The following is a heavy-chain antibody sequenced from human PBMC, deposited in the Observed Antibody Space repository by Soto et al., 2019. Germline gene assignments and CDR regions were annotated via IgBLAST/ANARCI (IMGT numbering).Heavy chain of an antibody. CDR3: ARSDQWLAT. D-gene: IGHD6-19*01. J-gene: IGHJ5*02. CDR2: TYFRSKWHY. Sequence: PSQTLSLTCAISGDSVSSNSATWNWIRQSPSRGLEWLGRTYFRSKWHYGYAVSVRSRMTIRPDTSKNQFSLQLNSVTPEDTAVYYCARSDQWLATWGQGTLVTVYS. CDR1: GDSVSSNSAT. V-gene: IGHV6-1*01.